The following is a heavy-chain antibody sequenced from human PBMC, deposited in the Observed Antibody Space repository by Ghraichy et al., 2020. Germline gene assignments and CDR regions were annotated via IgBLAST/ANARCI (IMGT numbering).Heavy chain of an antibody. J-gene: IGHJ3*02. CDR3: ATPAIYHYDSSGYYAFDI. D-gene: IGHD3-22*01. CDR2: INPNSGGT. CDR1: GYTFTGYY. V-gene: IGHV1-2*02. Sequence: ASVKVSCKASGYTFTGYYMHWVRQAPGQGLEWMGWINPNSGGTNYAQKFQGRVTMTRDTSISTAYMELSRLRSDDTAVYYCATPAIYHYDSSGYYAFDIWGQGTMVTVSS.